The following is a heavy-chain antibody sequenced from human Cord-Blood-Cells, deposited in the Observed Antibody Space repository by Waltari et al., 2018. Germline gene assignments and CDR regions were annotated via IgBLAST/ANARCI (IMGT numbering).Heavy chain of an antibody. CDR1: GHTFTGNS. D-gene: IGHD7-27*01. Sequence: QVQLVQSGAEVKKPGASVKVPCKASGHTFTGNSMHWVRQARGQGLEWMGWVNPSSGGTNDAQKFQGRVCMTRDTALSTAYMELSRLRADDTAVYYCARDPAKTGDLGGVVDYGSQGTLVTVSS. V-gene: IGHV1-2*02. CDR3: ARDPAKTGDLGGVVDY. J-gene: IGHJ4*01. CDR2: VNPSSGGT.